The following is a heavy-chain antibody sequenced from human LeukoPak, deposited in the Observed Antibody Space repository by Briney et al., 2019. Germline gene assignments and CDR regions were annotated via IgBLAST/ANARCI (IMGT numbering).Heavy chain of an antibody. CDR3: ARLSWNYNWFDP. Sequence: ASVKVSCKVSGYTLTELSMHWVRQAPGKGLEWMGGFDPEDGETIYAQKFQGRVTMTEDTSTDTAYMELSSLRSEDTAVYYCARLSWNYNWFDPWGQGTLVTVSS. D-gene: IGHD1-7*01. CDR2: FDPEDGET. J-gene: IGHJ5*02. CDR1: GYTLTELS. V-gene: IGHV1-24*01.